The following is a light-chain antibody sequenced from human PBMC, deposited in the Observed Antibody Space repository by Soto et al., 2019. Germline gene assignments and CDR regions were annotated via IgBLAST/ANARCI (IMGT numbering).Light chain of an antibody. CDR3: QQRSNWPPIT. CDR1: QSVSSY. Sequence: IFFTQSRATLSLSPVERATLSCMASQSVSSYLAWYQQKPGQAPRLLIYDASNRATGIPARFSGSGSGTDFTLTISSLEPEDLAVYYCQQRSNWPPITFGQGTRLEI. CDR2: DAS. V-gene: IGKV3-11*01. J-gene: IGKJ5*01.